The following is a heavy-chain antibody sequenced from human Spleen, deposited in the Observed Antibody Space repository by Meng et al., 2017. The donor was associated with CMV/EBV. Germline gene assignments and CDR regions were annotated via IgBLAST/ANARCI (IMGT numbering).Heavy chain of an antibody. CDR2: VYYTGST. CDR1: GGSFTTFY. J-gene: IGHJ5*02. D-gene: IGHD2-8*01. CDR3: ARGKSCINGICYDDHNFFGP. V-gene: IGHV4-59*01. Sequence: SETLSLTCTISGGSFTTFYWNWIRQPPGKGLEWIGSVYYTGSTNYNPSLKSRVTISLDTSKKQLSLKLNSLTSADTAVYFCARGKSCINGICYDDHNFFGPWGQGTLVTVSS.